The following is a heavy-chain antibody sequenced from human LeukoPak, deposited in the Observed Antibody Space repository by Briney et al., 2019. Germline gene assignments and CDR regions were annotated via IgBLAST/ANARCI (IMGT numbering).Heavy chain of an antibody. CDR3: ARDFARYCYDSGGAFDI. CDR2: INSDGSST. Sequence: PGGSLRLSCAASGVTFSSYWMHWVRQAPGKGLVWVSRINSDGSSTSYADSVKGRFTISRDNAKNTLYLQMNSLRAEDTAVYYCARDFARYCYDSGGAFDIWGQGTMVTVSS. CDR1: GVTFSSYW. V-gene: IGHV3-74*01. J-gene: IGHJ3*02. D-gene: IGHD3-22*01.